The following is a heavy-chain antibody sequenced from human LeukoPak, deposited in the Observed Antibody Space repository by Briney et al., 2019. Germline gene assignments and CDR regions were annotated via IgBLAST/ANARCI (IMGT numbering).Heavy chain of an antibody. CDR2: ISGSGGST. J-gene: IGHJ4*02. CDR3: AKDRITMIVVVSHFDY. CDR1: GFTFSSYA. V-gene: IGHV3-23*01. D-gene: IGHD3-22*01. Sequence: GGSLRLSCAASGFTFSSYAMSWVRQAPGKGLEWVSAISGSGGSTYYADSVKGRFTISRDNSKNTLYLQMNSLRAEDTAVYYCAKDRITMIVVVSHFDYWGQGTLVTVSS.